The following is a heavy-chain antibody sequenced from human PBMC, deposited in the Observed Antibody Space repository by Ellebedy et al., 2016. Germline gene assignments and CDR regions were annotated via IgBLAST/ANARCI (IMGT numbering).Heavy chain of an antibody. CDR3: VRDVTASRDY. J-gene: IGHJ4*02. CDR1: GYTFTAYY. V-gene: IGHV1-2*02. D-gene: IGHD3-16*01. CDR2: IHPNSGDT. Sequence: ASVKVSCKASGYTFTAYYMHWVRQAPGQGLEWMGWIHPNSGDTRYAQKFQGRVTQIRDTSISTVYMELSRLTSDDTAVYYCVRDVTASRDYWGQGTLVTVSS.